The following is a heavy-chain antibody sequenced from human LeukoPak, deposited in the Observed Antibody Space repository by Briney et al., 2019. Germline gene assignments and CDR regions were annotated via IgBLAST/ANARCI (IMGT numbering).Heavy chain of an antibody. V-gene: IGHV1-18*01. D-gene: IGHD6-13*01. CDR1: GYTFTSYG. CDR2: ISAYNGNT. Sequence: GASVKVSCKASGYTFTSYGISWVRQAPGQGLEWMGWISAYNGNTNYAQKLQGRVTMTTDTSTSTAYMELRSLRSDDTAVSYCARDGTLIAAAGTSNYWGQGTLVTVSS. J-gene: IGHJ4*02. CDR3: ARDGTLIAAAGTSNY.